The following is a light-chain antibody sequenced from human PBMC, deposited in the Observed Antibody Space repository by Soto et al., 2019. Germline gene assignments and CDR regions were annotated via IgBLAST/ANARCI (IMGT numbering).Light chain of an antibody. V-gene: IGKV1-9*01. CDR1: QGITSY. CDR3: LHLNSFPLT. Sequence: DIQLTQSPSFLSASVGDRVTITCRASQGITSYLAWYQQKPGKAPNLLIYPASTLQSGVPSRFSGSESGTEFTLTISSLQPEDFATYYCLHLNSFPLTFGQGTRLEIK. J-gene: IGKJ5*01. CDR2: PAS.